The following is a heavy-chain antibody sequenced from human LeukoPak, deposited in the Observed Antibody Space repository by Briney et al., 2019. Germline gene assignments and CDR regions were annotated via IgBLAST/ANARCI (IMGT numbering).Heavy chain of an antibody. J-gene: IGHJ6*02. V-gene: IGHV4-30-2*01. CDR2: IYHSGTT. Sequence: TLSLTCAVSGGSISSDSYSWSWIRQPPGGGLEWIGYIYHSGTTYYNPSLKSRVTISVDTSKNQFSLKLSSVTAADTAVYYCARDGTIYGMDVWGQGTTVTVSS. CDR1: GGSISSDSYS. CDR3: ARDGTIYGMDV.